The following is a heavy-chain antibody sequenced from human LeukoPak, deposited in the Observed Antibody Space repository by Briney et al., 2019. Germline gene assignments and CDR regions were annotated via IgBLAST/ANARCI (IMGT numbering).Heavy chain of an antibody. CDR3: ARGSWSAADTNIDY. V-gene: IGHV3-74*01. D-gene: IGHD6-13*01. CDR2: INSDGSRT. J-gene: IGHJ4*02. CDR1: GFTLSTYW. Sequence: PGGSLRLSCAASGFTLSTYWMHWVRQGPRKGLGWVSCINSDGSRTTYADSVKGRFTISRDNAKNTLYLQMNTLRVEDAAVYYCARGSWSAADTNIDYWGQGTLVTVSS.